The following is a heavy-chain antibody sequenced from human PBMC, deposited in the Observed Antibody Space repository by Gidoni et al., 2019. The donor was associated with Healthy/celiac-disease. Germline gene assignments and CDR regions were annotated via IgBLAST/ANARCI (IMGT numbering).Heavy chain of an antibody. D-gene: IGHD4-17*01. CDR3: ARGDDYGDAYMDV. CDR1: GGSFSGYY. J-gene: IGHJ6*03. V-gene: IGHV4-34*01. Sequence: QVQLQQWGAGLLKPSETLALTCTVSGGSFSGYYWSWIRQPPGKVLEWIGEINHSGSTNYNPALKSRVTISVDTSKYQFSLKLSSVTAADTAMYYCARGDDYGDAYMDVWGKGTTVTVSS. CDR2: INHSGST.